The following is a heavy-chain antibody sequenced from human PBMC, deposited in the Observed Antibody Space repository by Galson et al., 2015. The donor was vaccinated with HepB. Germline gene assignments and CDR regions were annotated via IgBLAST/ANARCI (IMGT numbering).Heavy chain of an antibody. CDR2: IKSKTDGGTT. CDR3: TTAVDDILTGYYTFTYYFDY. J-gene: IGHJ4*02. D-gene: IGHD3-9*01. V-gene: IGHV3-15*01. Sequence: SLRLSCAASGFTFSNAWMSWVRQAPGKGLEWVGRIKSKTDGGTTDYAAPVKGRFTISRDDSKNTLYLQMNSLKTEDTAVYYCTTAVDDILTGYYTFTYYFDYWGQGTLVTVSS. CDR1: GFTFSNAW.